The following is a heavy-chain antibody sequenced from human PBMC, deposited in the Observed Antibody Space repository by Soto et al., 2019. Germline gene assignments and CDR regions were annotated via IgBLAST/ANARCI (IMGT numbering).Heavy chain of an antibody. J-gene: IGHJ6*02. Sequence: GGSLRLSCAASGFTFSSYDMHWVRQAPGKGLEWVTVISYDESNKYCADSVKGRFTISRDNSKNTLYLQMNSLRTEDTAVYYCAKDINVGTMVRGEYYYYGMDVWGQGTTVTVSS. D-gene: IGHD3-10*01. CDR1: GFTFSSYD. CDR3: AKDINVGTMVRGEYYYYGMDV. CDR2: ISYDESNK. V-gene: IGHV3-30*18.